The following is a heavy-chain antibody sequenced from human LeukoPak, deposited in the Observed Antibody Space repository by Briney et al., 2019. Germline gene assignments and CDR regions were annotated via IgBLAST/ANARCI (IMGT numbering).Heavy chain of an antibody. CDR3: ARARTYYYDSSGYYHDY. D-gene: IGHD3-22*01. CDR1: GGSISSYY. J-gene: IGHJ4*02. V-gene: IGHV4-59*01. CDR2: IYYSGST. Sequence: SETLSLTCTVSGGSISSYYWSWIRQPPGKGLEWIGYIYYSGSTNYNPSLKSRVTISVDTSKNQFSLKLSSVTAADTAVYYCARARTYYYDSSGYYHDYWGQGTLVTVSS.